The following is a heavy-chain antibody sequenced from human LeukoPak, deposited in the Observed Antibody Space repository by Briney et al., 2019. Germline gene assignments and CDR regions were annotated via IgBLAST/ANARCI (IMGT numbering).Heavy chain of an antibody. CDR3: AREWELLRGFDY. CDR1: GFTFSSYS. D-gene: IGHD1-26*01. J-gene: IGHJ4*02. CDR2: ISSSSSYI. V-gene: IGHV3-21*01. Sequence: GGSLRLSCAASGFTFSSYSMNWVRQAPGKGLEWVSSISSSSSYIYYADSVKGRFTISRDNAKNSLYLQMNSLRAEDTAVYYCAREWELLRGFDYWGQGTLVTVSS.